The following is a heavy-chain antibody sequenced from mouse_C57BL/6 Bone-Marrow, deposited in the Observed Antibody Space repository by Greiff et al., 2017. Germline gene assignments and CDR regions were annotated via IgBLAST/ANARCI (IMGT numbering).Heavy chain of an antibody. CDR1: GYAFTNSL. J-gene: IGHJ4*01. CDR3: ARGIYYYGSSYDQYYAMDD. CDR2: INPGRGGT. Sequence: QVQLQQSGAELVRPGTSVKVSCKASGYAFTNSLIEWVKQRPGQGLEWIGVINPGRGGTNYTEQFQGKATLTADKSSSTAYMQLSSLTAEDSAVYFCARGIYYYGSSYDQYYAMDDWGQGTSVTVSS. D-gene: IGHD1-1*01. V-gene: IGHV1-54*01.